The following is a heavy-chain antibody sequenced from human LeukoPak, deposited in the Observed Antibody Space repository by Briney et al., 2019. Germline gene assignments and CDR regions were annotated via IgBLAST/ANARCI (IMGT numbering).Heavy chain of an antibody. CDR1: GFTFSSYA. J-gene: IGHJ4*02. D-gene: IGHD6-19*01. V-gene: IGHV3-23*01. CDR3: AKGSLSSGWYSYFDY. CDR2: ISGSGGST. Sequence: GGSLRLSCAASGFTFSSYAMSWVRQAPGKGQEWVSAISGSGGSTYYADSVKGRFTISRDNSKNTLYLQMNSLRAEDTAVYYCAKGSLSSGWYSYFDYWGQGTLVTVSS.